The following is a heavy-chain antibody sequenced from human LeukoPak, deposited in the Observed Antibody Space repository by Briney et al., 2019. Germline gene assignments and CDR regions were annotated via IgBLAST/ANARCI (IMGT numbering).Heavy chain of an antibody. CDR3: ARGASLTYYYDSSGFFSFDY. J-gene: IGHJ4*02. V-gene: IGHV4-34*01. CDR1: GGSFSGYY. CDR2: INHSGST. Sequence: SETLSLTCAVYGGSFSGYYWSWIRQPPGKGLEWIGEINHSGSTNYNPSLKSRVTISVDTSKNQFSLKLSSVTAADTAVYFCARGASLTYYYDSSGFFSFDYWGQGTLVTVSS. D-gene: IGHD3-22*01.